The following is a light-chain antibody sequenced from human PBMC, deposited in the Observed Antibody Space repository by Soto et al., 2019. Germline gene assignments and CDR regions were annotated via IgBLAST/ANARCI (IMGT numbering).Light chain of an antibody. CDR3: SSYTSSITLI. J-gene: IGLJ2*01. CDR1: SSDVGDYHS. CDR2: DVS. Sequence: QSVLTQPASVSGSPGQSITISCTGTSSDVGDYHSVSWFQQHPGKAPKLILYDVSNRPSGVSNRFSGSKSGNTASLTISGLQADDEAAYYCSSYTSSITLIFGGGTKLTVL. V-gene: IGLV2-14*01.